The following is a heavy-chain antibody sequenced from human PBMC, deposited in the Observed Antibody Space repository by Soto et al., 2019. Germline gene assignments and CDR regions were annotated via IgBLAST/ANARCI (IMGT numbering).Heavy chain of an antibody. V-gene: IGHV3-33*01. CDR3: ARTQQSSSTWSYYFDY. CDR1: GFPFSSYG. D-gene: IGHD6-13*01. CDR2: IWYDGSNK. Sequence: PGGSLSLSCAASGFPFSSYGMHWVRQAPGKGLEWVAVIWYDGSNKYYADSVKGRFTISRDNSKNTLYLQMNSLRAEDTAVYYCARTQQSSSTWSYYFDYWGQGTLVTVSS. J-gene: IGHJ4*02.